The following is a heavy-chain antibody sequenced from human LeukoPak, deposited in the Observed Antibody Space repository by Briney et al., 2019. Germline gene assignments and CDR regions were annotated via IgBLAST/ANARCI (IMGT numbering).Heavy chain of an antibody. V-gene: IGHV3-9*01. CDR1: GFTFDDYA. J-gene: IGHJ4*02. CDR2: ISWNSGSI. CDR3: ARDEVGATTGGDY. Sequence: PGGSLRLSCAASGFTFDDYAMHWVRQAPGKGLEWVSGISWNSGSIGYADSVKGRFTISRDNSKNTLYLQMNSLRAEDTAVYYCARDEVGATTGGDYWGQGTLVTVSS. D-gene: IGHD1-26*01.